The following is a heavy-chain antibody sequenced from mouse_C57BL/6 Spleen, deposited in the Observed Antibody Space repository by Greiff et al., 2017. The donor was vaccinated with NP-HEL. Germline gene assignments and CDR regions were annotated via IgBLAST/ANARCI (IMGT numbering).Heavy chain of an antibody. CDR3: ARSGYDGYLLLFAY. CDR1: GYTFTSYW. V-gene: IGHV1-55*01. J-gene: IGHJ3*01. D-gene: IGHD2-3*01. CDR2: IYPGSGST. Sequence: QVQLQQPGAELVKPGASVKMSCKASGYTFTSYWITWVKQRPGQGLEWIGDIYPGSGSTNYNEKFKSKATLTVDTSTSTAYMQLSTLTSEDSAVYYCARSGYDGYLLLFAYWGQGTLVTVSA.